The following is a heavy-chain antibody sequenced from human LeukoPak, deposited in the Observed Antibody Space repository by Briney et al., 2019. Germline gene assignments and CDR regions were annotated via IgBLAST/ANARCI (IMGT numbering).Heavy chain of an antibody. D-gene: IGHD6-13*01. CDR3: AREVLAAGKTHDY. CDR1: GFTFSDSY. J-gene: IGHJ4*02. CDR2: ISNSGRTI. V-gene: IGHV3-11*04. Sequence: GGSLRLSCAASGFTFSDSYMSWIRQAPGKGLECVSYISNSGRTIYYADSVKGRFTISRDNAQNTLYLQMNSLTAEDTGVYYCAREVLAAGKTHDYWGQGTLLTVSS.